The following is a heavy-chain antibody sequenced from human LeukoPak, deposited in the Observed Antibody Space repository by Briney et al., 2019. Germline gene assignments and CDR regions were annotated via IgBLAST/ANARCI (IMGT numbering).Heavy chain of an antibody. Sequence: GGSLRLSCAGSGFTFNTSAMSWVRQAPGKGLEWVSAISGSGGSTYYADSVKGRFTISRDNSKNTLYLQMNSLRAEDTAVYYCAKGYGSGYYYVPGNIWGQGTLVTVSS. D-gene: IGHD3-22*01. J-gene: IGHJ4*02. CDR2: ISGSGGST. CDR1: GFTFNTSA. V-gene: IGHV3-23*01. CDR3: AKGYGSGYYYVPGNI.